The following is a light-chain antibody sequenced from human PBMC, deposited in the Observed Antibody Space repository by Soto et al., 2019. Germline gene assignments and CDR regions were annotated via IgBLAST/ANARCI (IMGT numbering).Light chain of an antibody. Sequence: QPVLTQSPSASASLGASVKLTCTLSSGHTSYAIAWHQQQPEKGPRYLMKLNNDGSHSQGDGIPDRFSGSSSGAERYLTLSNLQSEDDADYYCQTWGTGILVFGTGTQLTVL. V-gene: IGLV4-69*01. CDR1: SGHTSYA. J-gene: IGLJ1*01. CDR3: QTWGTGILV. CDR2: LNNDGSH.